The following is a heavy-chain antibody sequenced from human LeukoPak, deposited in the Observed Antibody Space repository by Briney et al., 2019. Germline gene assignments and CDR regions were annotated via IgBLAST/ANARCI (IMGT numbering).Heavy chain of an antibody. CDR3: ARDSSRASGSSNDY. CDR1: GFTFSDAW. V-gene: IGHV3-7*04. CDR2: INEDGSGK. D-gene: IGHD3-10*01. J-gene: IGHJ4*02. Sequence: GGSLRLSCAGSGFTFSDAWANWFRHGPGKGLEWVAHINEDGSGKYYVDSVKGRFSISRDNAKNSLNLQMNALRAEDTAVYYCARDSSRASGSSNDYWGQGTLVTVSS.